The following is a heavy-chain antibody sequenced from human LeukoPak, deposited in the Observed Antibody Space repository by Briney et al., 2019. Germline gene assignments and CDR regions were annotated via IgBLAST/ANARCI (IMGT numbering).Heavy chain of an antibody. V-gene: IGHV3-53*01. CDR1: GFTVSSNY. D-gene: IGHD1-26*01. CDR3: ARGGRFHYYYYMDV. Sequence: GGSLRLSCAASGFTVSSNYMSWVRQAPGKGLEWVSVIYSGGSTYYADSVKGRFTISRDNSKNTLYLQMNSLRAEDTAVYYCARGGRFHYYYYMDVWGKGTTVTVSS. CDR2: IYSGGST. J-gene: IGHJ6*03.